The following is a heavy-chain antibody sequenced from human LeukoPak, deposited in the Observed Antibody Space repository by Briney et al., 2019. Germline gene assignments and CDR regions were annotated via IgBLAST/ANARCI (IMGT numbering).Heavy chain of an antibody. D-gene: IGHD3-3*01. CDR3: AREYDFWSGYYSPTRGYFGY. V-gene: IGHV3-48*03. CDR1: GFTFSSYE. CDR2: ISSSGSTI. J-gene: IGHJ4*02. Sequence: GGSLRLSCAASGFTFSSYEMNWVRQAPGKGLEWVSYISSSGSTIYYADSVKGRFTISRDNSKNALYLQMDSLRAEDTAVYYCAREYDFWSGYYSPTRGYFGYWGQGTLVTVSS.